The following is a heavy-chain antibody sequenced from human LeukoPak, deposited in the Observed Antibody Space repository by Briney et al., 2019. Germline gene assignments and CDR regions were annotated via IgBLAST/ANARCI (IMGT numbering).Heavy chain of an antibody. CDR3: ASWAGTAAGFSGPFDY. J-gene: IGHJ4*02. V-gene: IGHV3-48*01. CDR2: ISIASTT. Sequence: GGSLRLSCAASGFTFSSYGMNWVRLAPGKGLEWLSHISIASTTYYADSVKGRFTISRDNARNSVFLQMASLRAEDTGVYYCASWAGTAAGFSGPFDYWGLGTLVTVSS. CDR1: GFTFSSYG. D-gene: IGHD6-13*01.